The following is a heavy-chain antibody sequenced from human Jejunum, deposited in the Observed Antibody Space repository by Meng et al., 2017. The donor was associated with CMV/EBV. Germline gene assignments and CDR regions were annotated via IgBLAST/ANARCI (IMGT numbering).Heavy chain of an antibody. CDR3: ARRAVEMAATYWYLDL. J-gene: IGHJ2*01. CDR2: LNWNGAST. D-gene: IGHD5-24*01. V-gene: IGHV3-20*03. CDR1: GFSFDDYG. Sequence: SGFSFDDYGMSWVRQAPGKGLGWVSGLNWNGASTGYGDSVRGRFTISRDKAKNSLYLEMNSLRTEDTALYYCARRAVEMAATYWYLDLWGRGTLVTVSS.